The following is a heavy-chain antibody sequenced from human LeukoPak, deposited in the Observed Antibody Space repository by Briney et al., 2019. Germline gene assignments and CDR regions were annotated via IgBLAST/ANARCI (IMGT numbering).Heavy chain of an antibody. CDR1: GGSFSGYY. V-gene: IGHV4-34*01. D-gene: IGHD3-9*01. CDR3: ASTNYDILTGGQAFDI. J-gene: IGHJ3*02. CDR2: INHSGST. Sequence: SETLSLTCAVYGGSFSGYYWSWIRQPPGKGLEWIGEINHSGSTNYNPSLKSRVTISVDTSKNQFSLQLNSVTPEDTAVYYCASTNYDILTGGQAFDIWGQGTMVTVSS.